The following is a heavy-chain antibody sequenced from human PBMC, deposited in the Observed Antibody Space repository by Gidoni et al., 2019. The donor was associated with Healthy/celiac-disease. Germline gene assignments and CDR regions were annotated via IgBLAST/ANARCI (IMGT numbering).Heavy chain of an antibody. Sequence: EVQLVESGGGLVQPGGSLRLSCAASGFTFSSYDMHWVRQATGKGLEWVSAIGTAGDPYYPGSVKGRFTISRENAKNSLYLQMNSLRAGDTAVYYCARGIAAAGTAYYYYGMDVWGQGTTVTVSS. CDR1: GFTFSSYD. J-gene: IGHJ6*02. D-gene: IGHD6-13*01. CDR3: ARGIAAAGTAYYYYGMDV. V-gene: IGHV3-13*05. CDR2: IGTAGDP.